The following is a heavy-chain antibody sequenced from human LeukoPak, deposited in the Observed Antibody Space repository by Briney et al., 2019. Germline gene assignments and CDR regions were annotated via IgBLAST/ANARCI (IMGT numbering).Heavy chain of an antibody. V-gene: IGHV4-59*08. Sequence: KPSETLPLTCTVSGGSISSYYWSWIRQPPGKGLEWIGYIYYSGSTNYNPSLKSRVTISVDTSKNQFSPKLSSVTAADTAVYYCARQYQLLPLNWLDPWGQGTLVTVSS. J-gene: IGHJ5*02. CDR1: GGSISSYY. D-gene: IGHD2-2*01. CDR2: IYYSGST. CDR3: ARQYQLLPLNWLDP.